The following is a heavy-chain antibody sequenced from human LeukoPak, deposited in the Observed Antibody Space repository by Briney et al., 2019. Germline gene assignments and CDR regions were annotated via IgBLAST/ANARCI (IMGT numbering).Heavy chain of an antibody. Sequence: GGSLRLSCAASGFTFSSYAMSWVRQAPGKGLEYVSAISSNGDITYYANSVRGRFTISRDNSKNTLYLQMGSLRAEDMAVYYCARYAGSGWYDYWGQGILVTVSS. CDR1: GFTFSSYA. D-gene: IGHD6-19*01. V-gene: IGHV3-64*01. J-gene: IGHJ4*02. CDR3: ARYAGSGWYDY. CDR2: ISSNGDIT.